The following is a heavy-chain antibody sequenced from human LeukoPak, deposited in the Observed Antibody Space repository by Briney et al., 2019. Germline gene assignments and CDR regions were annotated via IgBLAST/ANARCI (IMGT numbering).Heavy chain of an antibody. CDR1: GFTFSSYA. D-gene: IGHD1-26*01. J-gene: IGHJ4*02. Sequence: PGGSLRLSCAASGFTFSSYAMSWVRQAPGKGLEWVSGISGSGGSTYYADSVKGRFTISRDNSKNTLYLQMNSLRAEDTAVYYCAKDKRVVGATESWGQGTLVTVSS. CDR2: ISGSGGST. CDR3: AKDKRVVGATES. V-gene: IGHV3-23*01.